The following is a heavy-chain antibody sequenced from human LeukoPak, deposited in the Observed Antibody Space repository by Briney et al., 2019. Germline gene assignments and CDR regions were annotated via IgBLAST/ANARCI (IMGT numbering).Heavy chain of an antibody. CDR1: GYTFTSYY. CDR2: INPSGGST. CDR3: ARDVGYYDSSGYYQPYYYYYYMDV. Sequence: ASVKVSCKASGYTFTSYYMHWVRQAPGQGLEWMRIINPSGGSTSYAQKFQGRVTMTRDTSTSTVYMELSSLRSEDTAVYYCARDVGYYDSSGYYQPYYYYYYMDVWGKRTTVTVSS. J-gene: IGHJ6*03. D-gene: IGHD3-22*01. V-gene: IGHV1-46*03.